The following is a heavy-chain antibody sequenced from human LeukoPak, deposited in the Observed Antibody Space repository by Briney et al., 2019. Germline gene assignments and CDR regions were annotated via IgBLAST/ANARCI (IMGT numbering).Heavy chain of an antibody. CDR2: INHSGST. CDR1: GGSFSGYY. J-gene: IGHJ5*02. CDR3: ARGRSKWFGKTNWFDP. Sequence: PSETLSLTCAVYGGSFSGYYWSWIRQPPGKGLEWIGEINHSGSTNYNPSLKSRVTISVDTSKNQFSLKLSPVTAADTAVYYCARGRSKWFGKTNWFDPWGQGTLVTVSS. D-gene: IGHD3-10*01. V-gene: IGHV4-34*01.